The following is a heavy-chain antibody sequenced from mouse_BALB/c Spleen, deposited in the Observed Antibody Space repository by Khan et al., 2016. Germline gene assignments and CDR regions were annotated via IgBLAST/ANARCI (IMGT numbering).Heavy chain of an antibody. CDR1: GFSLTSYG. D-gene: IGHD2-2*01. CDR3: AKYGYDYYAMDY. Sequence: QVQLKESGPSLVQPSQSLSITCTVSGFSLTSYGVHWVRQSPGKGLEWLGVIWRGGSTDYNAAFMSRLSITKDNSKSQVFFKMNSLQADDTAIYYCAKYGYDYYAMDYWGQGTSVTVSS. J-gene: IGHJ4*01. CDR2: IWRGGST. V-gene: IGHV2-5-1*01.